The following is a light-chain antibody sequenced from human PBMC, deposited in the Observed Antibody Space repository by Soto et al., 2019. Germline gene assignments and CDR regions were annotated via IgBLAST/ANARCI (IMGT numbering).Light chain of an antibody. CDR1: QSVSSN. V-gene: IGKV3-15*01. CDR3: QQYINWPRT. Sequence: EIVLTHSPATLSLSPVEVATLSCRASQSVSSNLAWYQQKPGQAPRLLIYSASIRAPGLPATFSGSGSGTEFTLTISSLQSEDFAVYYCQQYINWPRTFGQGTKVDIK. J-gene: IGKJ1*01. CDR2: SAS.